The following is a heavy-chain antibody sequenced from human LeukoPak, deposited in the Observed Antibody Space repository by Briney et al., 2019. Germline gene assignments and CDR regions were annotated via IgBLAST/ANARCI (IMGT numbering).Heavy chain of an antibody. CDR3: ARARGYSGYNPIDY. CDR1: GYTFTSYF. J-gene: IGHJ4*02. V-gene: IGHV1-46*01. D-gene: IGHD5-12*01. Sequence: ASVKVSCKASGYTFTSYFIHWVRQAPGQGLEWMGTINPNDGSTNYAQNFQGRVTMTRDTSTNTFYMELSGLRSEDTALYFCARARGYSGYNPIDYWGQGTLVTASS. CDR2: INPNDGST.